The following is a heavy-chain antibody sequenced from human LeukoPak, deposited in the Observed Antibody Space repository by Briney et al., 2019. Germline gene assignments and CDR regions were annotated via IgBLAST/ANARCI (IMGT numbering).Heavy chain of an antibody. CDR3: VRDFHISGHYYMDY. Sequence: GGSLTLSCAASGFTLSDHYMEWVRQAPGKGLEGVGRPRDKANAHTTEYAASVKDRFTISRDDSKNSLYLQMNSLKTEDTAVYYCVRDFHISGHYYMDYWGQGALVSASS. D-gene: IGHD3-3*02. CDR2: PRDKANAHTT. J-gene: IGHJ4*02. CDR1: GFTLSDHY. V-gene: IGHV3-72*01.